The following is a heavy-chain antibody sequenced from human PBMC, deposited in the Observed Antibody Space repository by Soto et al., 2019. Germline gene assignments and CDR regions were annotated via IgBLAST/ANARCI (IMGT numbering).Heavy chain of an antibody. CDR2: ITSNSDHI. V-gene: IGHV3-21*01. CDR1: GFMFSAYT. J-gene: IGHJ4*02. Sequence: RLSCAASGFMFSAYTMSWVRQAPGKGLEWLSSITSNSDHIDYADSVRGRFTVSRDNARKSLYLQMDSLGAEDTGVYYYATPYYYNHWGPGTLVTVSS. CDR3: ATPYYYNH.